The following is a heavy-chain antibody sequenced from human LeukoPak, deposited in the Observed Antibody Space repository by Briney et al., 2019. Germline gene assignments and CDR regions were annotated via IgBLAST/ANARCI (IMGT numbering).Heavy chain of an antibody. J-gene: IGHJ4*02. Sequence: GGSLRLSCAASGFTFSSYATSWVRQAPGKGLEWVSAISGSGGSTYYADSVKGRFTISRDNSKSTLYLQMNSLRVEDTAVYYCAKGSSDWSGPTGVFDYWGQGTLVTGSS. CDR3: AKGSSDWSGPTGVFDY. V-gene: IGHV3-23*01. CDR2: ISGSGGST. D-gene: IGHD6-19*01. CDR1: GFTFSSYA.